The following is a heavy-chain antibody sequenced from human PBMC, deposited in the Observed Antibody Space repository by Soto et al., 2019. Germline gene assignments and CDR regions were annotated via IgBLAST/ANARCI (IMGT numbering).Heavy chain of an antibody. CDR3: AREAGYSGYVGLRFFDY. CDR2: IWYDGSNK. V-gene: IGHV3-33*01. CDR1: GFTFSSYG. J-gene: IGHJ4*02. D-gene: IGHD5-12*01. Sequence: GGSLRLSCAASGFTFSSYGMHWVRQAPGKGLEWVAVIWYDGSNKYYADSVKGRFTISRDNSKNTLYLQMNSLRAEDTAVYYCAREAGYSGYVGLRFFDYWGQGTLVTVSS.